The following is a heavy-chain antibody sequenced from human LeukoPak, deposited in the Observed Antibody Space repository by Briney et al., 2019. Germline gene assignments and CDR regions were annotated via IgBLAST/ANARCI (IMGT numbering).Heavy chain of an antibody. Sequence: SQTLSLTCTVSGGSISSGSYYWSWIRQPAGKGLEWIGRIYTSGSTNYNPSLKSRVAISVDTSKNQFSLKLTSVTAADTAVYYCARPSGATPFKRFDYWGQGTRVAVSS. CDR3: ARPSGATPFKRFDY. V-gene: IGHV4-61*02. D-gene: IGHD1-26*01. CDR1: GGSISSGSYY. J-gene: IGHJ4*02. CDR2: IYTSGST.